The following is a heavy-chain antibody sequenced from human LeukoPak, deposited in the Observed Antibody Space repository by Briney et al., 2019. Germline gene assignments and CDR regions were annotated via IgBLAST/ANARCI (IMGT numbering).Heavy chain of an antibody. CDR2: IKQDGSEK. Sequence: GGSLRLSCAVSGFTFSSSSWMSWVRQAPGKGLGWVASIKQDGSEKYYVDSVRGRFTISRDNAKNSLYLQMNSLRAEDTAVYYCARAHFWGQGTLVTVSS. CDR1: GFTFSSSSW. J-gene: IGHJ4*02. CDR3: ARAHF. V-gene: IGHV3-7*04.